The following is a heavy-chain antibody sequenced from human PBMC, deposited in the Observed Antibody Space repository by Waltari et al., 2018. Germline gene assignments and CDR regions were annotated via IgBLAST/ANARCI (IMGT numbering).Heavy chain of an antibody. Sequence: EVQLLESGGGLVQPGGSLRLSCAASGFTFSSYAMSWVRQAPGKGLEWVSAISGSGGSTYYAEPVKGRFTISRDNSKNTLYLQMNSLRAEDTAVYYCAKPPRTGGGATRVYFDYWGQGTLVTVSS. CDR2: ISGSGGST. CDR1: GFTFSSYA. D-gene: IGHD3-16*01. CDR3: AKPPRTGGGATRVYFDY. J-gene: IGHJ4*02. V-gene: IGHV3-23*01.